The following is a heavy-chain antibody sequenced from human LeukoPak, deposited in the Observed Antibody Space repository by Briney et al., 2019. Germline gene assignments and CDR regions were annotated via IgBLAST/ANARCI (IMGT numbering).Heavy chain of an antibody. CDR2: IMPLFGTA. J-gene: IGHJ4*02. V-gene: IGHV1-69*06. Sequence: SVKVSCKASGGTFSRNDISWVRQAPGQGLEWMGGIMPLFGTAKNAHKFQGRVTITADISTRTAYMELSSLRSEDTAVYYCATVGASAGAPFDYWGQGTLVTVSS. CDR3: ATVGASAGAPFDY. D-gene: IGHD6-13*01. CDR1: GGTFSRND.